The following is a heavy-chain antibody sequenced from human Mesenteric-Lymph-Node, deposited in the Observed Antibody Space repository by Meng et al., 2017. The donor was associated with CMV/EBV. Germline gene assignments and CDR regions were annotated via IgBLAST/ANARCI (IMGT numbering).Heavy chain of an antibody. CDR1: GYTFSSYA. D-gene: IGHD2-2*01. Sequence: ASVKVSCKASGYTFSSYAISWVRQAPGQGLEWMGWINPNSGGTNYAQKFQGRVTMTRDTSISTAYMELSRLRSDDTAVYYCARDRVSYCSSTSCTYYYGMDVWGQGTTVTVSS. J-gene: IGHJ6*02. V-gene: IGHV1-2*02. CDR3: ARDRVSYCSSTSCTYYYGMDV. CDR2: INPNSGGT.